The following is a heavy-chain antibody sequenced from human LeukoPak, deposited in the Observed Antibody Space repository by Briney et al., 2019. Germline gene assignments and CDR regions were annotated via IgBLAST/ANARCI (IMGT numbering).Heavy chain of an antibody. V-gene: IGHV3-7*01. CDR2: IKQDGSEK. CDR3: ARDLKSHDAFDI. J-gene: IGHJ3*02. Sequence: GGSPRLSCAASGFPFSSHWMSWVRQAPGKGLEWVANIKQDGSEKYYVDSVKGRFTISRDNAKNSLYLQMNSLRAEDTAVYYCARDLKSHDAFDIWGQGTMVTVSS. CDR1: GFPFSSHW.